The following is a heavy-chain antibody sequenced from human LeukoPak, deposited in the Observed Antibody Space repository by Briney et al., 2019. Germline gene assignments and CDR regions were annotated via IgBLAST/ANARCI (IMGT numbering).Heavy chain of an antibody. Sequence: PSETLSLTCTVSGGSISSYYWSWIRQPPGKGLEWIGYIYFIGSTNYNPSLKSRVTISIDTSKNQFSLKLSSVTAADTAVYYCARDLYYYGSGSDNWFDPWGQGTLVTVSS. D-gene: IGHD3-10*01. CDR2: IYFIGST. CDR3: ARDLYYYGSGSDNWFDP. J-gene: IGHJ5*02. CDR1: GGSISSYY. V-gene: IGHV4-59*12.